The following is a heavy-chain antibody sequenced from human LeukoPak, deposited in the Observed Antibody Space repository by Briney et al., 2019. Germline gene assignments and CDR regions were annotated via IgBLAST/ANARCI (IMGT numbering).Heavy chain of an antibody. D-gene: IGHD6-19*01. CDR3: ARARYSSGWYGGYYFDY. CDR2: IGTAGDT. Sequence: QPGGSLRLSCAASGFTFSSYDMHWVRQVTGKGLEWVSAIGTAGDTYYPGSVKGRFTISRENAKNSLYLQMNSLRAGDTAVYYCARARYSSGWYGGYYFDYWGQGTLVTVSS. J-gene: IGHJ4*02. CDR1: GFTFSSYD. V-gene: IGHV3-13*01.